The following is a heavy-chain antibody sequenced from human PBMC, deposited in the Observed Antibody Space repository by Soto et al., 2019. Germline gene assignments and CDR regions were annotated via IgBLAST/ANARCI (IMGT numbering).Heavy chain of an antibody. CDR2: IYHSGST. CDR1: GGSISSSNC. V-gene: IGHV4-4*02. Sequence: QVQLQESGPGLVKPSGTLSLTCAVSGGSISSSNCWSWVRQPPGKGLEWIGEIYHSGSTNFNPSLKXRFXISVDKSKHQFSLKLNSVTAADTAVYYCARVSGSYYYGMDVWGQGTTVTVSS. CDR3: ARVSGSYYYGMDV. J-gene: IGHJ6*02.